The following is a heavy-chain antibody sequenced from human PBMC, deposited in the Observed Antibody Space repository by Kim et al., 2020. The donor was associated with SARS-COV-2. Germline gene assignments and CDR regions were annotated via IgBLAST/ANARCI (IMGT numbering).Heavy chain of an antibody. CDR3: ATARRELYFDY. J-gene: IGHJ4*02. Sequence: IYAQKFQGRVPMTEDTSTDTAYMELSSLRSEDTAVYYCATARRELYFDYWGQGTLVTVSS. D-gene: IGHD1-26*01. V-gene: IGHV1-24*01.